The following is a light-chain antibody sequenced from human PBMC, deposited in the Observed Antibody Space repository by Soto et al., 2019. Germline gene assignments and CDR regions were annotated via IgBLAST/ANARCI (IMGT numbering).Light chain of an antibody. J-gene: IGKJ1*01. CDR3: QQSYSTLWT. CDR2: AAS. CDR1: QSISSY. V-gene: IGKV1-39*01. Sequence: IQMTQSPSSLSASVGDRVTITSRASQSISSYLNWYQQKPGKAPKLLIYAASSLQSGVPSRFSGSGSGTDFTLTISSLQPEDFATYYCQQSYSTLWTFGQGTKVDIK.